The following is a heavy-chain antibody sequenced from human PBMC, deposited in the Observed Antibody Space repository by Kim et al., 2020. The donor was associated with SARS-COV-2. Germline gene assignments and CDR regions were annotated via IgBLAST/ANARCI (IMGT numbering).Heavy chain of an antibody. CDR1: GFIFSNYA. J-gene: IGHJ6*01. Sequence: GGSLRLSCAASGFIFSNYAMTWVRQAPGKGLEWVAAISGSGSGIFYADSAKGRFTISRDNSKNTVSLQMNSLTSDDSALYFCAKLKNMIVAIIPYYDFWG. V-gene: IGHV3-23*01. CDR2: ISGSGSGI. D-gene: IGHD3-22*01. CDR3: AKLKNMIVAIIPYYDF.